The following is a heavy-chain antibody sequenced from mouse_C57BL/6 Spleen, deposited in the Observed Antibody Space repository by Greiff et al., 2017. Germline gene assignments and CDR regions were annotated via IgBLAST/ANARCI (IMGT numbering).Heavy chain of an antibody. V-gene: IGHV1-69*01. J-gene: IGHJ1*03. CDR1: GYTFTSYW. CDR3: ARGLRRDWYFDV. Sequence: QVQLQQPGAELVMPGASVKLSCKASGYTFTSYWMHWVKQRPGQGLEWIGEIDPSDSYTNYNQKFKGKFTLTVDKSSSTAYMQLSSLTSEDSAVYYCARGLRRDWYFDVWGTGTTVTVSS. D-gene: IGHD2-4*01. CDR2: IDPSDSYT.